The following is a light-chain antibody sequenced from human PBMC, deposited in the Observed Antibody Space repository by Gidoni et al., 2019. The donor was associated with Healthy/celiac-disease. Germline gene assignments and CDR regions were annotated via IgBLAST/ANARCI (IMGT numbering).Light chain of an antibody. Sequence: EIVMTQSPATLSVSPGERATLSCRANQSVSSNLAWYQQKPGKAPRLLIYGSSTRATGIPARFSGSRSGTEFTLTISSLQSEDFAVYYCQQYNNWPPLTFGGGTKVEIK. V-gene: IGKV3-15*01. J-gene: IGKJ4*01. CDR1: QSVSSN. CDR3: QQYNNWPPLT. CDR2: GSS.